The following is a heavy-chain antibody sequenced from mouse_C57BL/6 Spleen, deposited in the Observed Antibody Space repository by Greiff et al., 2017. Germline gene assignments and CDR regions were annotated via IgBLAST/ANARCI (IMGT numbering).Heavy chain of an antibody. Sequence: QVQLQQPGAELVKPGASVKLSCKASGYTFTSYWMHWVKQRPGQGLEWIGMIHPNSGSTNYNEKFKSKATLTVDKSSSTAYMQLSSLTSEDSAVYDCAIPYYGGSHWYFDVWGTGTTVTVSS. V-gene: IGHV1-64*01. CDR1: GYTFTSYW. D-gene: IGHD1-1*01. CDR2: IHPNSGST. CDR3: AIPYYGGSHWYFDV. J-gene: IGHJ1*03.